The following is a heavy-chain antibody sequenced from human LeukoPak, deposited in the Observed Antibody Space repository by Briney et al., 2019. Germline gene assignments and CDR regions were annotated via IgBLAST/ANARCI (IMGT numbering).Heavy chain of an antibody. CDR3: AKLLGYSSGWTHFDY. D-gene: IGHD6-19*01. CDR2: ITSSSSYI. CDR1: GFTFSSYN. Sequence: GGSLRLSCAASGFTFSSYNMNWVRQAPGKGLEWVSSITSSSSYIYYADSVKGRFTISRDNSKNTLYLQMNSLRAEDTAVYYCAKLLGYSSGWTHFDYWGQGTLVTVSS. V-gene: IGHV3-21*04. J-gene: IGHJ4*02.